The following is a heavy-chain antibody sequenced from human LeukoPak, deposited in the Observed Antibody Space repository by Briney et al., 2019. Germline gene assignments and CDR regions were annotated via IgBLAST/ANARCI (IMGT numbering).Heavy chain of an antibody. CDR3: ARDVRPWGGDYYDY. D-gene: IGHD3-16*01. Sequence: PGGSLRLSCAAPEFTFDDYGMNWVRQFPGKGLEWVSGINWNAGSTGYADSVKGRFTISRDNVKNSLYLQMSSLRAEDTALYYCARDVRPWGGDYYDYWGQGTLVTVSS. CDR2: INWNAGST. CDR1: EFTFDDYG. J-gene: IGHJ4*02. V-gene: IGHV3-20*04.